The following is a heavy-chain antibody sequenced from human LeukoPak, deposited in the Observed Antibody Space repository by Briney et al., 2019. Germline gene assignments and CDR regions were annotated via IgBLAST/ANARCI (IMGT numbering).Heavy chain of an antibody. CDR1: GFTFSSYS. D-gene: IGHD4-17*01. V-gene: IGHV3-21*01. CDR3: ALAVTTPNDAFDI. J-gene: IGHJ3*02. Sequence: GGSLRLSCAASGFTFSSYSMNWVRQAPGKGLEWVSSISSSSSYIYYADSVKGRFTISRDSAKNSLYLQMNSLRAEDTAVYYCALAVTTPNDAFDIWGQGTMVTVSS. CDR2: ISSSSSYI.